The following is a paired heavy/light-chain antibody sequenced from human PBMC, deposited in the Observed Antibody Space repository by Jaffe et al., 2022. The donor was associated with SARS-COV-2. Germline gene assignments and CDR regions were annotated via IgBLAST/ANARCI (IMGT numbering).Heavy chain of an antibody. D-gene: IGHD3-16*01. CDR3: AGSPDLLGAFDY. J-gene: IGHJ4*02. CDR2: ISDSGSTI. V-gene: IGHV3-11*01. Sequence: QVQLVESGGGLVKPGVSLRLSCAASGFTFGDYYMSWIRQAPGKGLEWVSYISDSGSTIYYADSVKGRFTISRDNAKNSLYLQVNSLRAEDTAMYFCAGSPDLLGAFDYWGRGTLVTVSS. CDR1: GFTFGDYY.
Light chain of an antibody. CDR3: QKYNSAPFT. J-gene: IGKJ3*01. CDR2: AAS. Sequence: DIQMTQSPSSLSASVGDRVTITCRASQGISNFLAWYQQKPGKVPKLLIYAASTLQSGVPSRFSGSGYGTDFTLTISSLQPEDVATYYCQKYNSAPFTFGPGTKVDIK. V-gene: IGKV1-27*01. CDR1: QGISNF.